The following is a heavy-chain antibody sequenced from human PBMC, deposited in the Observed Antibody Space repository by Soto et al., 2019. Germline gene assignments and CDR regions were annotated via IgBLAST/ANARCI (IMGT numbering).Heavy chain of an antibody. Sequence: GTLRLSCAVSGLSFSSYGMPWVRQAPGKGLEWVAVIWYDGSNKYYAYSLKGGFTISRGNSKSTLYLPMNSLRAEDTAVYYCARAIIFGYGMDVWGQGTTVTGFS. V-gene: IGHV3-33*01. CDR1: GLSFSSYG. J-gene: IGHJ6*02. D-gene: IGHD3-3*02. CDR3: ARAIIFGYGMDV. CDR2: IWYDGSNK.